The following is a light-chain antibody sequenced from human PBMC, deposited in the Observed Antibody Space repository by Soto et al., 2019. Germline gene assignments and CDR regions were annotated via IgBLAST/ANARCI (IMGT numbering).Light chain of an antibody. CDR1: SSDVGGYNY. V-gene: IGLV2-11*01. J-gene: IGLJ2*01. CDR3: CSYAGSYTFGVV. CDR2: DVS. Sequence: QSALTQPRSVCGSPGQSVTISCTGTSSDVGGYNYVSWYQQHPGKAPKLRIYDVSKRPSGVPDRFSGSKSGNTASLTISGLQAEDESDYYCCSYAGSYTFGVVFGGETKLTVL.